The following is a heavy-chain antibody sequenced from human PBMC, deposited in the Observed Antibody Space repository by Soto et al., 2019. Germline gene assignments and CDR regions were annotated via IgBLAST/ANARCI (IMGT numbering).Heavy chain of an antibody. J-gene: IGHJ6*02. D-gene: IGHD3-22*01. Sequence: QVQLQESGPGLVKPSETLSLTCTVSGDSISSFYWSWIRQPPGKGLEWIGYIYHSVSTSYNPSLKSRASMSVDTSTNQFSLKLSSVTAADTAVYYCARDPFVYYLDSSGNSDYGIDVWGQGTTVIVSS. CDR1: GDSISSFY. CDR3: ARDPFVYYLDSSGNSDYGIDV. V-gene: IGHV4-59*01. CDR2: IYHSVST.